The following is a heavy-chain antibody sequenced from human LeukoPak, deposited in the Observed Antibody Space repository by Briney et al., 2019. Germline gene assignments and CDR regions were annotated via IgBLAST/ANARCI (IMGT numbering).Heavy chain of an antibody. Sequence: RGSLRLSCAASGFTFSSYSMNWVRQTPGKGLEWVSYISSSSSTIYYADSVKGRFTISRDNAKNSLYLQMNSLRAEDTAVYYCARERIVGAEDYFDYWGQGTLVTVSS. J-gene: IGHJ4*02. D-gene: IGHD1-26*01. V-gene: IGHV3-48*01. CDR2: ISSSSSTI. CDR3: ARERIVGAEDYFDY. CDR1: GFTFSSYS.